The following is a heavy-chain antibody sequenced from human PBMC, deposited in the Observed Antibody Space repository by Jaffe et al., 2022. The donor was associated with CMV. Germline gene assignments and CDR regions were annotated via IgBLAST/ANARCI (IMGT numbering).Heavy chain of an antibody. Sequence: QVRLVQSGPEVKKPGASVKVSCKASRYTFSAYYFHWVRQAPGRGLEWLGTINPHDGRTYYAPISEGRVIMTTDMSTNTVHMELSSLRSDDTAIYYCARDERPTYYYKGLADAFDVWGQGTVVTVSS. CDR2: INPHDGRT. CDR1: RYTFSAYY. J-gene: IGHJ3*01. CDR3: ARDERPTYYYKGLADAFDV. D-gene: IGHD3-22*01. V-gene: IGHV1-46*01.